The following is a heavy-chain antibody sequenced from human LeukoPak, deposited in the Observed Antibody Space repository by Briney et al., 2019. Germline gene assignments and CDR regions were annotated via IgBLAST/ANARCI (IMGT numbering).Heavy chain of an antibody. Sequence: SETLSLTCTVSGGSISFYYWSWIRQPPGKGLEWIGYIYYSGSTNYNPSLKSRVTISVDTSKNQFSLKLSSVTAAGTAVYYCARVGITMVRGAFDYWGQGTLVTVSS. J-gene: IGHJ4*02. D-gene: IGHD3-10*01. CDR1: GGSISFYY. CDR3: ARVGITMVRGAFDY. CDR2: IYYSGST. V-gene: IGHV4-59*12.